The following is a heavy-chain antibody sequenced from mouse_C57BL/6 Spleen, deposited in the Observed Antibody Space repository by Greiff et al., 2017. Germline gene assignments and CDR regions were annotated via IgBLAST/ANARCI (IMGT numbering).Heavy chain of an antibody. CDR2: IYPGDGDT. CDR1: GYAFSSSW. D-gene: IGHD4-1*01. Sequence: QVQLQQSGPELVKPGASVKISCKASGYAFSSSWMNWVKQRPGKGLEWIGRIYPGDGDTNYNGKFKGKATLTADKSSSTAYMQLSSLTSEDTAVYFCARRELTGEGGDYFDYWGQGTSLTVSS. J-gene: IGHJ2*02. CDR3: ARRELTGEGGDYFDY. V-gene: IGHV1-82*01.